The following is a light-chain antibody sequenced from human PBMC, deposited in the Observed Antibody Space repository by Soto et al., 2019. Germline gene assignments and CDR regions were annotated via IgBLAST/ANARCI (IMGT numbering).Light chain of an antibody. J-gene: IGKJ2*01. Sequence: EIVLTQSPATLSLSPGERATLSCRASQSVGSNLAWYQQKPGQAPRLLIYDASNRATGIPARFSGSGSGTDFTLTISSLEPEDFAVYYCQQRSNWSMYTFGQGTKLEIK. CDR3: QQRSNWSMYT. CDR1: QSVGSN. V-gene: IGKV3-11*01. CDR2: DAS.